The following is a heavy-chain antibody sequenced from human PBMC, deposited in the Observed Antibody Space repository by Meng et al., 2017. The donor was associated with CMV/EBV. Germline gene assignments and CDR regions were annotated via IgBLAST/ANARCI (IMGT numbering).Heavy chain of an antibody. CDR1: GFTFSSYA. J-gene: IGHJ6*02. CDR2: ISYDGSNK. V-gene: IGHV3-30-3*01. Sequence: GGSLRLSCAASGFTFSSYAMHWVSQAPGKGLEWVAVISYDGSNKYYADSVKGRFTISRDNSKNTLYLQMNSLRAEDTAVYYCARDLSGQLVPATLNYYYYYGMDVWGQGTTVTVSS. CDR3: ARDLSGQLVPATLNYYYYYGMDV. D-gene: IGHD6-6*01.